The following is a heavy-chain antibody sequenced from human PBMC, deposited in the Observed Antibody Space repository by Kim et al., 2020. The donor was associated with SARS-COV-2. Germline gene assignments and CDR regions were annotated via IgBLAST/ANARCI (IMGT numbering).Heavy chain of an antibody. J-gene: IGHJ4*02. Sequence: GGSLRLSCAASGFTFSSYSMNWVRQAPGKGLEWVSYISSSSSTIYYADSVKGRFTISRDNAKNSLYLQMNSLRDEDTAVYYCARGSPGPSYYYDSSGYYYRGGFDYWGQGTLVTVSS. D-gene: IGHD3-22*01. V-gene: IGHV3-48*02. CDR2: ISSSSSTI. CDR3: ARGSPGPSYYYDSSGYYYRGGFDY. CDR1: GFTFSSYS.